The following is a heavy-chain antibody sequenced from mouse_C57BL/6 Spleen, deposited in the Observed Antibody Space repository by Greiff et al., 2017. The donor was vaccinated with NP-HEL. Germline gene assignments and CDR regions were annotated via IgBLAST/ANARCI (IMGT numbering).Heavy chain of an antibody. Sequence: QVQLQQSGPELVKPGASVKISCKASGYAFSSSWMNWVKQRPGKGLEWIGRIYPGDGDTNYNGKFKGKATLTADKSSSTAYMQLSSLTSEDSAVYFCARGADGNFYCDCGGKGTTRTVAS. D-gene: IGHD2-1*01. J-gene: IGHJ2*01. CDR2: IYPGDGDT. V-gene: IGHV1-82*01. CDR3: ARGADGNFYCDC. CDR1: GYAFSSSW.